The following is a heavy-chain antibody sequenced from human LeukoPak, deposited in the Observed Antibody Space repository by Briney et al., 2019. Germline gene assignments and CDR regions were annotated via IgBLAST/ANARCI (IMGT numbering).Heavy chain of an antibody. J-gene: IGHJ3*02. Sequence: GGSLRLSCAASGFTFSNYAMIWVRQAPGKGLEWVSAIRGIRGTYSTEYADSVKDRFAISRDNSKSTLYLQMNSLRAEDTAVYYCGRDPNGDYIGAFDMWGQGTVVTVSS. CDR2: IRGIRGTYST. D-gene: IGHD4-17*01. V-gene: IGHV3-23*01. CDR1: GFTFSNYA. CDR3: GRDPNGDYIGAFDM.